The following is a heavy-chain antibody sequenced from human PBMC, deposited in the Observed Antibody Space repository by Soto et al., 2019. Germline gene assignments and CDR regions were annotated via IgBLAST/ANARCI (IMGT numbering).Heavy chain of an antibody. Sequence: EVQLVESGGGLVQPGRSLRLSCAASGFTFDNCGMHWVRQAPGKGLEWVAGIIWDSSTIGYADSVKGRFIISRDDAKNSLYLQMDSLRGEDTALYYCVQGRYPTMATPLDHWGQGTQVIVSS. D-gene: IGHD2-15*01. CDR3: VQGRYPTMATPLDH. J-gene: IGHJ4*02. CDR2: IIWDSSTI. V-gene: IGHV3-9*01. CDR1: GFTFDNCG.